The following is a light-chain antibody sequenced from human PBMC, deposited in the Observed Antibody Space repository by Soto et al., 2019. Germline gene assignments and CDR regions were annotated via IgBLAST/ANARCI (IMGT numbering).Light chain of an antibody. Sequence: EIVFTQSPGTLSLSPGERAILSCRASQSVPDNYLAWYQQRPGQAPKLLIYGASNRVTGIPHRFSGSGSGTDFTLTVSSLESEDFAVDYCQHYGDSPPFTFGPRTKVDIK. CDR2: GAS. CDR1: QSVPDNY. J-gene: IGKJ3*01. V-gene: IGKV3-20*01. CDR3: QHYGDSPPFT.